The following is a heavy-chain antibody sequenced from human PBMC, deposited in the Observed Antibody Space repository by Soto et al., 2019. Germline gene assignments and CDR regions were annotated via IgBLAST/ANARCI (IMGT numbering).Heavy chain of an antibody. CDR1: GGSISSSSYY. V-gene: IGHV4-39*01. D-gene: IGHD3-16*01. CDR3: ARGGRGDV. J-gene: IGHJ6*02. Sequence: SETLSLTCTVSGGSISSSSYYWGWIRQPPGKGLEWIGSIYYSGNTYYNPSLKSRVTISVDTSKNQFSLKLSSVTAADTAVYYCARGGRGDVWGQGTTVTVSS. CDR2: IYYSGNT.